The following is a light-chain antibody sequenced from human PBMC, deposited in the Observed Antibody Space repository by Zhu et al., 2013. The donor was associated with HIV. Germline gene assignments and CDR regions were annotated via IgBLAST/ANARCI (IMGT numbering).Light chain of an antibody. V-gene: IGLV1-40*01. CDR2: GNT. J-gene: IGLJ2*01. Sequence: QSLLTQPPSVSGAPGQRVTISCTGSISNIGAASDVHWYQQLPGTAPKLLIYGNTNRPSGVPDRFSGSKSGPSASLAITGLRSEDEADYYCAAWDDSRTRMVFGGGTKLTVL. CDR3: AAWDDSRTRMV. CDR1: ISNIGAASD.